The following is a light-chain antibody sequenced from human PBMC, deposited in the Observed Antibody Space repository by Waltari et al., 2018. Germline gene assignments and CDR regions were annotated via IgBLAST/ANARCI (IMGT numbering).Light chain of an antibody. J-gene: IGLJ3*02. V-gene: IGLV1-44*01. CDR1: RPNTASRG. CDR3: AVWDDSLNGWV. Sequence: QSVLTQPPSASGTPGQRVTTSCPGSRPNTASRGVDWYQQLPGTAPKLLIYSNNQRPSGVPDRFSGSKSGISASLAISGLQSDDEADYYCAVWDDSLNGWVFGGGTKLTVL. CDR2: SNN.